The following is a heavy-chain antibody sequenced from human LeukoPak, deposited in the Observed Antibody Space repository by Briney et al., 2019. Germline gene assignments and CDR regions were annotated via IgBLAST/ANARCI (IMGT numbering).Heavy chain of an antibody. CDR3: AREVEGFWSGYQDY. Sequence: PSETLSLTCTVSGGSISSHYWSWIRQPPGKGLEWIGYIYYSGSTNHNPSLKSRVTISVDTSKNQFSLKLSSVTAADTAVYYCAREVEGFWSGYQDYWGQGTLSPSPQ. J-gene: IGHJ4*02. CDR2: IYYSGST. D-gene: IGHD3-3*01. CDR1: GGSISSHY. V-gene: IGHV4-59*11.